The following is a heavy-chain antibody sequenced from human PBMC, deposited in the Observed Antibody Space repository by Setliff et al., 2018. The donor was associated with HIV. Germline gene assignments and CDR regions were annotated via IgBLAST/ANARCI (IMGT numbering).Heavy chain of an antibody. CDR3: ARQITSVTTEKLVVNDAFDI. Sequence: SETLSLTCIVSGASISSNTWSWIRQAPGKGLQWIGHIYTNGYTNYNPSLKSRVTMSVDTSKNQFSLKLSSVTAADTAVYYCARQITSVTTEKLVVNDAFDIWGQGIMVTVSS. CDR1: GASISSNT. D-gene: IGHD3-22*01. CDR2: IYTNGYT. V-gene: IGHV4-4*09. J-gene: IGHJ3*02.